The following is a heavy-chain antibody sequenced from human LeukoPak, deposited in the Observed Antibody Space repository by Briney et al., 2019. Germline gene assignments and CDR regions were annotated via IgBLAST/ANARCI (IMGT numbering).Heavy chain of an antibody. CDR2: INHSGST. V-gene: IGHV4-34*01. J-gene: IGHJ6*02. Sequence: SETLSLTCAVYGGSFSGYYWSWIRQPPGKGLEWIGEINHSGSTNYNPSLKSRVTISVDTSKNQFSLKLSSVTAADTAVYYCARGQASPFHLYGMDVWGQGTTVTVSS. CDR1: GGSFSGYY. D-gene: IGHD5-12*01. CDR3: ARGQASPFHLYGMDV.